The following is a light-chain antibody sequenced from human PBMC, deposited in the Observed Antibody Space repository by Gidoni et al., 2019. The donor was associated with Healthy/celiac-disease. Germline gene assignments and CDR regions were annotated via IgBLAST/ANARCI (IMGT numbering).Light chain of an antibody. CDR2: GAS. J-gene: IGKJ2*01. Sequence: IALPPSPGTLSLSPGERATLSCRASQSVSSSYLAWYQQKPGQAPRLLIYGASSRATGIPDRFSGSGSGTDFTLTISRLKPEDFAVYYCQQYGSSPYTFGQGTKLEIK. V-gene: IGKV3-20*01. CDR1: QSVSSSY. CDR3: QQYGSSPYT.